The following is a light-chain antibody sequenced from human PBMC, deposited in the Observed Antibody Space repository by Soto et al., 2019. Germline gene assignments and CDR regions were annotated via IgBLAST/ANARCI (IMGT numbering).Light chain of an antibody. CDR2: EDS. CDR3: CSYAGSSTLV. J-gene: IGLJ3*02. Sequence: QSALTQPASVSGSPGQSITISCTGTSSDVGSYNLVSWYQQHPGKAPKFMIYEDSKRPSGVSNRFSGSKSGNTASLTISGLQAGDEADYYCCSYAGSSTLVFGGGTKLTVL. V-gene: IGLV2-23*01. CDR1: SSDVGSYNL.